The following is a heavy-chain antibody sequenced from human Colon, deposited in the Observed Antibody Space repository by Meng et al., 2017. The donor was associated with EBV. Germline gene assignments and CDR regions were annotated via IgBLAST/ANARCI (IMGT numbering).Heavy chain of an antibody. V-gene: IGHV4-4*02. D-gene: IGHD2-21*02. Sequence: QLQLSRAGPGLVLPSGTRSLTCAGSGGSSRRRNWWSWVRQPPGKGLEWIGEIYHSGSTNYNPSLKSRVTISVDESKNQFSLRLSSVTAADTAVYYCARVGAYCGGDCYHPRWGQGTLVTVSS. J-gene: IGHJ4*02. CDR3: ARVGAYCGGDCYHPR. CDR2: IYHSGST. CDR1: GGSSRRRNW.